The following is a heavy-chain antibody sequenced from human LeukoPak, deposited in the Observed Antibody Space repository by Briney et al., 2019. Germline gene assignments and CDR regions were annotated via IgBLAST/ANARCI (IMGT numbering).Heavy chain of an antibody. V-gene: IGHV3-30*04. D-gene: IGHD2-15*01. CDR1: GYTFSSYA. CDR2: ISYDGSNK. CDR3: ARDRYCSGGSCLGFDY. J-gene: IGHJ4*02. Sequence: GRSLRLSCADSGYTFSSYAMHWVRQAPGKGLEWVAVISYDGSNKYYADSVKGRFTISRDNSKNTLYLQMNSLRAEDTAVYYCARDRYCSGGSCLGFDYWGQGTLVTVSS.